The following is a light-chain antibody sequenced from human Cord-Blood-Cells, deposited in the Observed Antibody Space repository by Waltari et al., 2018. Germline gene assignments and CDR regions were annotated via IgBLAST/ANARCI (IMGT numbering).Light chain of an antibody. J-gene: IGKJ4*01. Sequence: DIQMTQSPSSPPASVGDRVNITCRASQSISSYLNWYQQKPGKAPKLPIYAASSLQSGVPSRFSGSGSGTDFTPTISSLQPEDFATYYCQQSYSTPTFGGGTKVEIK. CDR3: QQSYSTPT. CDR1: QSISSY. V-gene: IGKV1-39*01. CDR2: AAS.